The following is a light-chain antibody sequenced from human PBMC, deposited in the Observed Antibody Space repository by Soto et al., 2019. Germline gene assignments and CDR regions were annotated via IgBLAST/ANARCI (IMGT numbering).Light chain of an antibody. V-gene: IGLV1-47*01. J-gene: IGLJ2*01. CDR3: AAWDDSLSGVV. CDR2: SNS. Sequence: SVLTQPPSASGTPGQRVTISCSGSSSNIGSNSVHWYQQLPGTAPKLLIYSNSQRPSGVPERISGSKSGTSASLAISGLRSEDEADYYCAAWDDSLSGVVFGGGTKVTVL. CDR1: SSNIGSNS.